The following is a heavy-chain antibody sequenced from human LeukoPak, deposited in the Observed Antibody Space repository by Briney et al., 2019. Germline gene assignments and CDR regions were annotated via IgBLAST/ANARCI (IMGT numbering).Heavy chain of an antibody. V-gene: IGHV1-46*01. CDR1: GYTFTSYY. Sequence: ASVKVSCKASGYTFTSYYMHWVRQAPGQGLEWMGIINPSGGSTSYAQKFQGRVTMTRDTSTSTVYMELSSLRSEDTAVYYCATQNEASSTSLSGEYSSPPGYYYYMDVWGKGTTVTVSS. CDR3: ATQNEASSTSLSGEYSSPPGYYYYMDV. D-gene: IGHD2-2*01. J-gene: IGHJ6*03. CDR2: INPSGGST.